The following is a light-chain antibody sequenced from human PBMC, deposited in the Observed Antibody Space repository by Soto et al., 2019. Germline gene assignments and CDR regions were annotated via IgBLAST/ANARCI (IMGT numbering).Light chain of an antibody. J-gene: IGKJ4*01. Sequence: EIVLTQSPATLSLSPGERATLSCRASQCVSSYLALYQQKPGQAPRLLIYDASNRATGIPARFSGSGSGTDFTLTISSLEPEDFAVYYCQQRSNWPPFTFGGGTKVDIK. CDR1: QCVSSY. CDR2: DAS. V-gene: IGKV3-11*01. CDR3: QQRSNWPPFT.